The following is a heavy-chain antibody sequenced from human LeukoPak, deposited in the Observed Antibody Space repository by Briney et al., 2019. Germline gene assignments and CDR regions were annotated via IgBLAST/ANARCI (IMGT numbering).Heavy chain of an antibody. V-gene: IGHV3-74*01. Sequence: PGGSLRLSCAASGFTFSNYWMHWVRQAPGKGLVWVSRIKSDGSSTIYADSVKGRFTISRDNAKNTLSLQMSSLRAEDTAVYYCTRVWCSSTSCYTSPLDYWGQGTLVTVSP. CDR1: GFTFSNYW. D-gene: IGHD2-2*02. J-gene: IGHJ4*02. CDR2: IKSDGSST. CDR3: TRVWCSSTSCYTSPLDY.